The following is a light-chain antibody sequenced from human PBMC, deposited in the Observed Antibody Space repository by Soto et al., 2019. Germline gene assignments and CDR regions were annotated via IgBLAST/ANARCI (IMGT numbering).Light chain of an antibody. Sequence: QSVLTQPPSVSGAPGQRVTISCTGSSSNIGAGSDVHWYQQLPGAAPKLLIYGRSTRPSGIPDRFSGSKSGTSASLAINGLQAEDEADYYCQSYDRSLTGWVWVFGGGTKLTVL. J-gene: IGLJ3*02. CDR1: SSNIGAGSD. V-gene: IGLV1-40*01. CDR3: QSYDRSLTGWVWV. CDR2: GRS.